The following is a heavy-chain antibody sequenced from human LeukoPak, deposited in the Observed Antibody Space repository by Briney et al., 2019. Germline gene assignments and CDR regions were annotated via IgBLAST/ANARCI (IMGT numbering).Heavy chain of an antibody. CDR1: GFTVSDNY. CDR3: ARIEWERLGRAFDI. V-gene: IGHV3-53*01. CDR2: IYSAGAT. J-gene: IGHJ3*02. D-gene: IGHD1-26*01. Sequence: GGSLRLSCAASGFTVSDNYMTWVRQAPGKGLEWVSSIYSAGATHYAESVKGRFTISRDNSKNTLYLQVNSLRAEDMAVYYCARIEWERLGRAFDIWGQGTMVIVSS.